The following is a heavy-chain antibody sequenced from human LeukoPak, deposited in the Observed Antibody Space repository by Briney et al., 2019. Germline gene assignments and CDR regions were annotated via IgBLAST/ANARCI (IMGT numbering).Heavy chain of an antibody. Sequence: WASVKVSCKVSGYTLTELSMHWVRQAPGKGLEWMGGFDPEDGETIYAQKVQGRVTMTEDTSTDTAYMELSSLRSEDTAVYYCATGVGSGSYYKEDYYYYMDVWGKGTTVTISS. V-gene: IGHV1-24*01. CDR3: ATGVGSGSYYKEDYYYYMDV. CDR2: FDPEDGET. CDR1: GYTLTELS. D-gene: IGHD3-10*01. J-gene: IGHJ6*03.